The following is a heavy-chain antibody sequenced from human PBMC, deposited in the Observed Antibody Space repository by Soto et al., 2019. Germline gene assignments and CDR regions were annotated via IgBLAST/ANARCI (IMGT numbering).Heavy chain of an antibody. V-gene: IGHV3-30*18. D-gene: IGHD3-10*01. CDR1: GFTFSRYG. Sequence: VQLVESGGGVVQPGRSLRLLCEASGFTFSRYGMHWVRQAPGMGLEWVAVISWDGRAQYYGDSVRGRFTISRDNSQSTLYLQMNSLRTEDTGIYYCAKDRGRGSPVSGGLDVWGQGTTVTVSS. J-gene: IGHJ6*02. CDR3: AKDRGRGSPVSGGLDV. CDR2: ISWDGRAQ.